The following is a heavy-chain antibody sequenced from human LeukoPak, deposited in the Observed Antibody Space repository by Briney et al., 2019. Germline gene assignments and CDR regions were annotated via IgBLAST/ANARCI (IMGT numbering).Heavy chain of an antibody. V-gene: IGHV1-46*01. CDR1: GYTFTSYS. Sequence: ASVRVSCKASGYTFTSYSMHWVRQAPGQGLEWMGIINPSGGSTSYAQKFQGRVTMTRDTSTSTVYMELSSLRSEDTAVYYCAKTITDDAFDIWGQGTMVTVSS. J-gene: IGHJ3*02. CDR3: AKTITDDAFDI. CDR2: INPSGGST.